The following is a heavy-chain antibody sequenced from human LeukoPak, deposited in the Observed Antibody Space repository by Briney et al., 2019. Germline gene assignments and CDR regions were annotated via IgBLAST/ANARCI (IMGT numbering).Heavy chain of an antibody. D-gene: IGHD2/OR15-2a*01. CDR1: VYIYTSFG. J-gene: IGHJ4*02. CDR3: ARDPGRIRSIDY. V-gene: IGHV1-18*01. CDR2: ISAYNGNT. Sequence: ASVKVSCKASVYIYTSFGIIWVRQAPGQGLEWMGWISAYNGNTNYAQKLQGRVTMPTHTHTSTAYMELRSLRSDDTAVYYCARDPGRIRSIDYWGQGTLVTVSS.